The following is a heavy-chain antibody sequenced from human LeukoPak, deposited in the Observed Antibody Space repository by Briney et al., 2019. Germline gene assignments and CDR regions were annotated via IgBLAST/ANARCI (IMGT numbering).Heavy chain of an antibody. CDR2: INPNSGGT. J-gene: IGHJ5*02. D-gene: IGHD5-12*01. CDR1: GYTFTGYY. Sequence: ASVKVSCTASGYTFTGYYMHWVRQAPGQGLEWMGWINPNSGGTNYAQKFQGRVTMTRDTSISTAYMELSRLRSDDTAVYYCARSGYQLENWFDPWGQGTLVTVSS. CDR3: ARSGYQLENWFDP. V-gene: IGHV1-2*02.